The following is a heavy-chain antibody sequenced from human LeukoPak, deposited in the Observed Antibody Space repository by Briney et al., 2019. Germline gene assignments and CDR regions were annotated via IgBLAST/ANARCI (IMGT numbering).Heavy chain of an antibody. CDR1: GFTFSTYN. J-gene: IGHJ4*02. D-gene: IGHD3-10*01. CDR3: AREGSGFDY. Sequence: GGSLRLSCAASGFTFSTYNMNWVRQAPGKGLEWVSYISSRSSAIYYADSVKGRFTISRDNAKNSLYLQMNSLRDEATAVYYCAREGSGFDYWGQGTLVTVSS. V-gene: IGHV3-48*02. CDR2: ISSRSSAI.